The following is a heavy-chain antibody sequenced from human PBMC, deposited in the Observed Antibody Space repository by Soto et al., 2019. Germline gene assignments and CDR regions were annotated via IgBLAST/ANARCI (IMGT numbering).Heavy chain of an antibody. D-gene: IGHD3-10*01. CDR3: TTGSVEGY. J-gene: IGHJ4*02. CDR1: GFNISSAW. V-gene: IGHV3-15*07. CDR2: IKTKTQGETT. Sequence: EVQLVESGGGLVKPGGSLRLSCTASGFNISSAWMNWVRQAPGKGLEWVGRIKTKTQGETTDYPAPVKGRFTISRDDSKNTLYLQMNSLKMEDTAVYYCTTGSVEGYWGQGTLLTVSS.